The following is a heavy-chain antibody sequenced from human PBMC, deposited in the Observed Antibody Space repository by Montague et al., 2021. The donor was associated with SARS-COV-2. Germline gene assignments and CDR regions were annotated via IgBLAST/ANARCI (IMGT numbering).Heavy chain of an antibody. J-gene: IGHJ4*02. CDR2: VYHSGYT. CDR3: ARRGYTGSDYFDY. V-gene: IGHV4-38-2*01. Sequence: SETLSLTCSVSGSSISSGFYWAWLRQSPGKGPEWIGTVYHSGYTHYNPSLKGRVTVSIDTSKNQFSLTVTSVTAADTAVYFCARRGYTGSDYFDYWGQGTLVTVSS. D-gene: IGHD5-12*01. CDR1: GSSISSGFY.